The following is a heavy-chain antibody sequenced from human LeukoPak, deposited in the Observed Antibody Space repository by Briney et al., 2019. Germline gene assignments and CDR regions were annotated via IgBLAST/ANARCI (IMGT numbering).Heavy chain of an antibody. J-gene: IGHJ4*02. CDR1: GGTFSSYA. CDR3: ARGGYYYDSSGYSF. D-gene: IGHD3-22*01. Sequence: ASVKVSCKASGGTFSSYAISWVRQAPGQGLEWMGGIIPIFGTANYAQKFQGRVTITADESTSTAYMELSSLRSEDTAVYYCARGGYYYDSSGYSFWGQGTLVTVSS. CDR2: IIPIFGTA. V-gene: IGHV1-69*13.